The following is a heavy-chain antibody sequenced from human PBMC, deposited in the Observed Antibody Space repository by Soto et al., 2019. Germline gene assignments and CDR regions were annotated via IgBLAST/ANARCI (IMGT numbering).Heavy chain of an antibody. D-gene: IGHD2-8*02. CDR1: GGSIGTGFYY. CDR3: ATCTGDCYFDY. V-gene: IGHV4-31*03. Sequence: PSETLSLTCSVSGGSIGTGFYYWGWVRQHPEEGLEWIGYIYNSAIAYYNPSLQSRVNLSVDTSANQVFLTLTSVTAADTGMYYCATCTGDCYFDYWGQGTQVTVSS. CDR2: IYNSAIA. J-gene: IGHJ4*02.